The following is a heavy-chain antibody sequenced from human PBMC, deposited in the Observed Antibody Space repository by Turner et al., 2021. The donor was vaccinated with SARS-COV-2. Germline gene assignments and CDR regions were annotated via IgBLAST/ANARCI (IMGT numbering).Heavy chain of an antibody. CDR2: IYHIRST. Sequence: QVQLQESGPGLVKPSGPLSLTCAVSGGSISSSNWCRWVRQPPGKGLEWIGEIYHIRSTNYNPSRKSRVTISVDKSKNQFSLKMSSVTAADTAVYYCARRYCSSTSCPNWFDPWGQGTLVTVSS. J-gene: IGHJ5*02. CDR1: GGSISSSNW. CDR3: ARRYCSSTSCPNWFDP. D-gene: IGHD2-2*01. V-gene: IGHV4-4*02.